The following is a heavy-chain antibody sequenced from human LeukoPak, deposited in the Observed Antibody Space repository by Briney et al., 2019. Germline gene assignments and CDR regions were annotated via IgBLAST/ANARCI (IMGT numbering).Heavy chain of an antibody. Sequence: ASVKVSCKASGYTFTSYDINWVRQATGQGLEWMGWMNPNSGNTGYAQKFQGRVTMTRNTSISTAYMELSSLRSEDTAVYYCARTGGYSYGFDYYYYYYMDVWGKGTTVTVSS. CDR3: ARTGGYSYGFDYYYYYYMDV. D-gene: IGHD5-18*01. CDR1: GYTFTSYD. V-gene: IGHV1-8*01. CDR2: MNPNSGNT. J-gene: IGHJ6*03.